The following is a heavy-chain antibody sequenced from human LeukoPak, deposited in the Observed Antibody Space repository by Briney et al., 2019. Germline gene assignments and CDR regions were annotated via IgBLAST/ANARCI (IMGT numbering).Heavy chain of an antibody. J-gene: IGHJ6*02. Sequence: SETLSLTCAVYGGSFSGYYWSWIRQPPGKGLEWIAYIYYSGSTNYNPSLTSRVTISVDTSKNQFSLKLTSVTAADTAVYYCARSMTTMTPWDFFYNGMDVWGQGTTVTVSS. V-gene: IGHV4-59*01. D-gene: IGHD4-17*01. CDR2: IYYSGST. CDR1: GGSFSGYY. CDR3: ARSMTTMTPWDFFYNGMDV.